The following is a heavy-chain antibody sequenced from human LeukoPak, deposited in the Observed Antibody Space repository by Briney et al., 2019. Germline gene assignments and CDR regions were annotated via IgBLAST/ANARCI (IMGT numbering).Heavy chain of an antibody. J-gene: IGHJ4*02. CDR2: INQDGSAK. V-gene: IGHV3-7*01. Sequence: QPGGSLTLSCAASGFTFTTFWMSWVRQAPGKGLEWVANINQDGSAKRYVDSVKGRFTITRDNAKNSLDLQMNSLRVEDTAVYYCARGTGVDYWGQGTLVSVSS. CDR3: ARGTGVDY. D-gene: IGHD3-10*01. CDR1: GFTFTTFW.